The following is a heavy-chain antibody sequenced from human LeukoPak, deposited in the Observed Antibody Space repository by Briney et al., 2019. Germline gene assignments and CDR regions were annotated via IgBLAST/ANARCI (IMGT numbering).Heavy chain of an antibody. CDR2: IYTSGNT. CDR3: ARSTGTNRFDY. CDR1: GGSISVYH. D-gene: IGHD1-1*01. J-gene: IGHJ4*02. Sequence: PSETLSLTCTVSGGSISVYHWDWIRQPAGKGLEWIGRIYTSGNTKYNPSLKSRVTISVDKSKNQFSLKLTSVTAADTAVYYCARSTGTNRFDYWGQGTLVTVSS. V-gene: IGHV4-4*07.